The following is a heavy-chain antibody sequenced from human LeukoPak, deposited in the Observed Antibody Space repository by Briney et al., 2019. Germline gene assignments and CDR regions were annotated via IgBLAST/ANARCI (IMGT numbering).Heavy chain of an antibody. D-gene: IGHD1-14*01. CDR3: ARNRNNKFDY. Sequence: PSETLSLTCAVYGGSFSGYYWSWIRQPPGKGLEWIGEINHSGSTNYNPSLKSRVTISVDTSKNQFSLKLSSVTAADTAVYYCARNRNNKFDYWGQGTLVTVSS. CDR2: INHSGST. CDR1: GGSFSGYY. V-gene: IGHV4-34*01. J-gene: IGHJ4*02.